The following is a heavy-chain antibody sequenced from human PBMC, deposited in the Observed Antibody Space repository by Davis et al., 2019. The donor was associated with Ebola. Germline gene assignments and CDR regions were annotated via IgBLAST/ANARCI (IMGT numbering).Heavy chain of an antibody. CDR2: IIPILGIA. V-gene: IGHV1-69*04. CDR3: ARALGYCTGGVCPYFDY. CDR1: GYTFTSYA. Sequence: SVKVSCKASGYTFTSYAMHWVRQAPGQGLEWMGRIIPILGIANYAQKLQGRVTMTTDTSTSTAYMELRSLRSDDTAVYYCARALGYCTGGVCPYFDYWGQGTLVTVSS. J-gene: IGHJ4*02. D-gene: IGHD2-8*02.